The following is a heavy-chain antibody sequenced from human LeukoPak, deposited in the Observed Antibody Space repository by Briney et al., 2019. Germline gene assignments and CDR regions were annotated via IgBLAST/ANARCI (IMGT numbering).Heavy chain of an antibody. CDR2: IWYGGSNT. Sequence: PGGSLRLSCATSGFTFNSYGIHWVRQAPGKGLEWVAVIWYGGSNTNYADSVKGRFTISRDTSKNTVYLQMNSLKVEDTAVYYCASVPFVVIIGEYFQHWGQGTLVTVSS. J-gene: IGHJ1*01. V-gene: IGHV3-33*01. CDR3: ASVPFVVIIGEYFQH. D-gene: IGHD3-22*01. CDR1: GFTFNSYG.